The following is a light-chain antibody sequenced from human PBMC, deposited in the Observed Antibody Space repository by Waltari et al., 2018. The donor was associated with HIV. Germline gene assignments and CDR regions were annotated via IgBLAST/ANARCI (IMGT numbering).Light chain of an antibody. CDR3: QSYDSNTRI. CDR2: EDD. V-gene: IGLV6-57*01. CDR1: SGRIGSNY. Sequence: FLLTQPRSVSQPPRQTVTISCTRSSGRIGSNYVHWYRQRPGSSPTTVIYEDDQRPSGVPGRFSGSIDRSSNSASLTISGLMTEDEADYYCQSYDSNTRIFGTGTKVTVL. J-gene: IGLJ1*01.